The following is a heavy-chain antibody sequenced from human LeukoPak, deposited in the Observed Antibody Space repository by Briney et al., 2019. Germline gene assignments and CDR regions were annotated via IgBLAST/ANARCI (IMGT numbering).Heavy chain of an antibody. V-gene: IGHV3-7*03. Sequence: GGSLRLSCAASGFTFSTYWMSWVRQAPGKGLEWVANIKKDGSEKYYMDSVKGRFTISRDNAENSLCLQMNSLRAEDTAVYYCAREGVHCSGRSCLKAYWGQRTQVTVSS. CDR3: AREGVHCSGRSCLKAY. J-gene: IGHJ4*02. CDR1: GFTFSTYW. D-gene: IGHD2-15*01. CDR2: IKKDGSEK.